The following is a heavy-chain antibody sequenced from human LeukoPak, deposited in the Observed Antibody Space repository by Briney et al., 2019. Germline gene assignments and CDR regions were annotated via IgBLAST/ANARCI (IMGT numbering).Heavy chain of an antibody. CDR1: GFTFSNYA. V-gene: IGHV3-23*01. D-gene: IGHD3-10*01. CDR2: IGGSGDDT. J-gene: IGHJ4*02. CDR3: ARDSSMLRGPLVIYYFDF. Sequence: GGSLRLSCAASGFTFSNYAMSWVRQAPGKGLEWVSGIGGSGDDTYYADSVKGRFTISRDNSKNTLYLQMNSLRVEDTAVYYCARDSSMLRGPLVIYYFDFWGQGTLVTVSS.